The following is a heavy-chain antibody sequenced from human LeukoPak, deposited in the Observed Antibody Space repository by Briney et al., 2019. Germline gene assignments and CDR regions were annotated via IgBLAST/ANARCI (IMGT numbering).Heavy chain of an antibody. CDR1: GFTFDDYG. Sequence: GGSLRLSCAASGFTFDDYGMSWVRQAPGKGLEWVSGINWNGGSTGYADSVKGRFTISRDNAKNSLYLQMNSLRAEDTALYYCARARGYSGYDYYYYYMDVWGKGTTVTVSS. J-gene: IGHJ6*03. V-gene: IGHV3-20*04. CDR3: ARARGYSGYDYYYYYMDV. CDR2: INWNGGST. D-gene: IGHD5-12*01.